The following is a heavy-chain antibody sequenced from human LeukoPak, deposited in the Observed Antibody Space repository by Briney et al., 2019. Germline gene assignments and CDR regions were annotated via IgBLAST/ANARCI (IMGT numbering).Heavy chain of an antibody. CDR3: TRDPLHYYGSGSYYHFDY. CDR1: GFTFSSYW. V-gene: IGHV3-49*04. J-gene: IGHJ4*02. CDR2: IRSKAYGGTT. D-gene: IGHD3-10*01. Sequence: PGGSLRLSCATSGFTFSSYWMSWVRQAPGKGLEWVGFIRSKAYGGTTENAASVKGRFTISRDDSKSIAYLQMNSLKTEDTAVYYCTRDPLHYYGSGSYYHFDYWGQGTLVTVSS.